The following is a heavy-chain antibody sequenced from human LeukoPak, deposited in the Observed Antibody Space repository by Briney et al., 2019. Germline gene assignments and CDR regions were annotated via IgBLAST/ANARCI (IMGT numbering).Heavy chain of an antibody. J-gene: IGHJ4*02. Sequence: PSETLSLTCAVSGYSISSGYYWGWIRQPPGKGLEWIGSIYHSGSTYYNPSLKRRFTISVHTSKNQFSLKLSSVTAADTAVYYCARHRDGYQFDYWGQGTLVTVSS. CDR1: GYSISSGYY. CDR3: ARHRDGYQFDY. V-gene: IGHV4-38-2*01. CDR2: IYHSGST. D-gene: IGHD6-13*01.